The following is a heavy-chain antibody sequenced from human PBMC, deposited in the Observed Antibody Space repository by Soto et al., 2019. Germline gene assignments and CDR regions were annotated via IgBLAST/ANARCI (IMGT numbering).Heavy chain of an antibody. CDR1: GASISSYY. CDR3: ARYKSNYYYGMDV. CDR2: MHDSGST. J-gene: IGHJ6*02. V-gene: IGHV4-59*01. D-gene: IGHD1-20*01. Sequence: PSETQSLTCTVSGASISSYYWNWIRQSPGKGLEWIGYMHDSGSTNYNPSLKSRVTISVDTSKNQFSLKLSSVTAADTAVYYCARYKSNYYYGMDVWGQGTTVTVSS.